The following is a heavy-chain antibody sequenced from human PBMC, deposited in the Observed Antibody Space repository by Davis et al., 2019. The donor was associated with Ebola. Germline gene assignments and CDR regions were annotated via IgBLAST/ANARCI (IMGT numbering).Heavy chain of an antibody. CDR1: GYTFTSYG. D-gene: IGHD3-22*01. J-gene: IGHJ4*02. Sequence: ASVKVSCKASGYTFTSYGISWVRQAPGQGLEWMGWISAYNGNTNYAQKLQGRVTMTTDTSTSTAYMELRSLRSDDTAVYYCARDHRYYYHSSGYPSAYWGQGTLVTVSS. CDR3: ARDHRYYYHSSGYPSAY. CDR2: ISAYNGNT. V-gene: IGHV1-18*01.